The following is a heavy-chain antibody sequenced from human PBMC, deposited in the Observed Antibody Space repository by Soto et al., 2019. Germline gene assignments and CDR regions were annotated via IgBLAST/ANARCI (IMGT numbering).Heavy chain of an antibody. V-gene: IGHV6-1*01. D-gene: IGHD2-2*01. CDR1: GDSVSSNSAA. J-gene: IGHJ3*02. CDR3: ARDQVVVVPAAMRDAFDI. Sequence: SQTLSLTCALSGDSVSSNSAAWNWIRQSPSRGLEWLGRTYYRSKWYNDYAVSVKSRITINPDTSKNQFSLQLNSVTPEDTAVYYCARDQVVVVPAAMRDAFDIWGQGTMVTVSS. CDR2: TYYRSKWYN.